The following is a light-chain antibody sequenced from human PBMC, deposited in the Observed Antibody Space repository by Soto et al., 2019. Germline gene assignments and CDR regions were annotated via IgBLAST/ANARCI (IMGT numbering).Light chain of an antibody. CDR3: HQSFSPPFA. Sequence: DIQMTQSPSSLSASVGDRVTITCRASQSINNYLSWYQQNPGKAPKLLIYAASSLLSGVPSRFSGGGYGTDFTLTISSLQPEDFAIYFCHQSFSPPFAFGQGTKVE. CDR1: QSINNY. V-gene: IGKV1-39*01. CDR2: AAS. J-gene: IGKJ2*01.